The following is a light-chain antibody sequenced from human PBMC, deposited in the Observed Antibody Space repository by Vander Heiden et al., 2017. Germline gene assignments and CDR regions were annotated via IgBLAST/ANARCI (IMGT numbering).Light chain of an antibody. V-gene: IGLV2-11*01. CDR1: SSDVGGYNY. J-gene: IGLJ2*01. CDR2: DVS. Sequence: QSALTQPRSVSGSPGQSVTISCTGTSSDVGGYNYVSWYQQHPGKAPKLMIYDVSKRPSGVPDRFSGSKSGNTASLTISGLQAEDEADYYCYSYAGSYTFGVVFGGGTKLTVL. CDR3: YSYAGSYTFGVV.